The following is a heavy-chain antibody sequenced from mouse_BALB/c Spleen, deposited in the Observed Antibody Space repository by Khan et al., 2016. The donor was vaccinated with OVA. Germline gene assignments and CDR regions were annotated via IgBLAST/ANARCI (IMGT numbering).Heavy chain of an antibody. CDR3: ARICGGDCDY. CDR1: GYSITSDYA. J-gene: IGHJ2*01. CDR2: ISYSGNT. V-gene: IGHV3-2*02. Sequence: EVQLVESGPGLVKPSQSLSLTCTVTGYSITSDYAWNWIRQFPGNKLEWMGFISYSGNTNYNPSLKSRISITRDTSKNQFFLQLTSVTTEDTATYYCARICGGDCDYWGQGTTLTVSS.